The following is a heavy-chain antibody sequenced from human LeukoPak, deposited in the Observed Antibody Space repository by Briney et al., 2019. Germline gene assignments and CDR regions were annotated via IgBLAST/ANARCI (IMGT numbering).Heavy chain of an antibody. J-gene: IGHJ5*02. V-gene: IGHV1-18*01. CDR2: VSAYNGNT. CDR3: ARVGYGDYPTLDWFDP. D-gene: IGHD4-17*01. Sequence: GASVKVSCKASGYTFTSYGISWVRQAPGQGLEWMGWVSAYNGNTNYAQKLQGRVTMTTDTSTSTAYMELRSLRSDDTAVYYCARVGYGDYPTLDWFDPWGQGTLVTVSS. CDR1: GYTFTSYG.